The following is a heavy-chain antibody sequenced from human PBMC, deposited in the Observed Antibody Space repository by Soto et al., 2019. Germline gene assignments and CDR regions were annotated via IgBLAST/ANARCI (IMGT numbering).Heavy chain of an antibody. CDR1: GGSISSGGYF. J-gene: IGHJ3*02. Sequence: QVQLQESGPGLVKPSQTLSLTCTVSGGSISSGGYFWSWIRQHPGKGLEWIGDINYSGSTYSNPSLKSRVTISVDTSKNQFSLKLSSVTAADTAVYYCARDILLWFGELPPRGHDAFDIWGQGTMVTVSS. CDR3: ARDILLWFGELPPRGHDAFDI. CDR2: INYSGST. D-gene: IGHD3-10*01. V-gene: IGHV4-31*03.